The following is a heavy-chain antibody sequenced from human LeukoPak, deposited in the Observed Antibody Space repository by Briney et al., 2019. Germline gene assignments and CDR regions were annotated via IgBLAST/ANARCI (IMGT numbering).Heavy chain of an antibody. D-gene: IGHD3-16*01. V-gene: IGHV3-23*01. CDR2: VSGSGVST. Sequence: PGGSLRLSCAASAFTFSNYAMTWVRHGPGKGLESVSGVSGSGVSTYYADSVKGRFTISRDNSKNTLYLQMNSLRAEDTAVYYCAKSMGELSPDDAFDIWGQGTMVTVSS. CDR3: AKSMGELSPDDAFDI. J-gene: IGHJ3*02. CDR1: AFTFSNYA.